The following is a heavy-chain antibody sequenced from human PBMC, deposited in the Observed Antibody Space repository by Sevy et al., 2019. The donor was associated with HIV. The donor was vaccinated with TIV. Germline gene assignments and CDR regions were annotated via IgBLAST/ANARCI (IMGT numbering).Heavy chain of an antibody. CDR3: AREGCTRPHDY. CDR2: LSFGCGKI. D-gene: IGHD2-8*01. J-gene: IGHJ4*02. CDR1: GFNFNIYS. V-gene: IGHV3-23*01. Sequence: GGSLRLSYAVSGFNFNIYSMIWVRQAPGKGLEWVSTLSFGCGKINYADSVKGRFIISRDDSKNTLYLQMNSLRAEDTAVYFCAREGCTRPHDYWGQGTLVTVSS.